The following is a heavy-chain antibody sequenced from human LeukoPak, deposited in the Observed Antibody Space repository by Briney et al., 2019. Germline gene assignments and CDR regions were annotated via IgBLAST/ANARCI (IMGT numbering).Heavy chain of an antibody. V-gene: IGHV3-30-3*01. D-gene: IGHD1-26*01. J-gene: IGHJ6*02. Sequence: PGRSLRLSCAASGFTFSSYAMHWVRQAPGKGLEWVAVISYDGSNKYYADSVKGRFTISRDNSKNTLYLQMNSLRAEDTAVYYCARGHQWGPYSGSYYYLPDDWYYYYGMDVWGQGTTVTVSS. CDR3: ARGHQWGPYSGSYYYLPDDWYYYYGMDV. CDR2: ISYDGSNK. CDR1: GFTFSSYA.